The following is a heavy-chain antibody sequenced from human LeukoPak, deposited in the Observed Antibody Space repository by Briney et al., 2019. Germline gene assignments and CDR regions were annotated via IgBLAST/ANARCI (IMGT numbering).Heavy chain of an antibody. CDR1: GGSFSDYY. Sequence: PSETLSLTCAVYGGSFSDYYWTWIRQPPGKGLEWIGEINHSGSTNYNPSLKSRVTISVDTSKNQFSLKLSSVTAADTAVYYCARSFVVVIAPWAFDIWGQGTMVTVSS. J-gene: IGHJ3*02. D-gene: IGHD2-21*01. CDR3: ARSFVVVIAPWAFDI. CDR2: INHSGST. V-gene: IGHV4-34*01.